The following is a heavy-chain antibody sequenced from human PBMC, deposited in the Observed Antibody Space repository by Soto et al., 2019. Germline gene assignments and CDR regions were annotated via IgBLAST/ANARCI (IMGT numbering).Heavy chain of an antibody. J-gene: IGHJ6*02. CDR2: ISYDGSNK. D-gene: IGHD6-6*01. V-gene: IGHV3-30-3*01. Sequence: QVQLVESGGGVVQPGRSLRLSCAASGFTFSSYAMHWVRQAPGKGLEWVAVISYDGSNKYYADSVKGRFTISRDNSKNTLYLQMNSLRAEDTAVYYCARWKVSSIAARDQRRYGMDVWGQGTTVTVSS. CDR1: GFTFSSYA. CDR3: ARWKVSSIAARDQRRYGMDV.